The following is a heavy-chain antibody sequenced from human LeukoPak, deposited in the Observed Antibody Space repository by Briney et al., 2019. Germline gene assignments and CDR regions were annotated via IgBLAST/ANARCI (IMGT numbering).Heavy chain of an antibody. V-gene: IGHV1-2*02. D-gene: IGHD3-22*01. J-gene: IGHJ4*02. CDR1: GYTFSGYY. Sequence: ASVKVSCKASGYTFSGYYMHWVRQAPGQGLEWMGWINPKSGGTNYAQKFQGRVTMTRDTSISTAYMELSRLRFDDTAVYYCASGSSFDSSGRGFGYWGQGTLVTVSS. CDR3: ASGSSFDSSGRGFGY. CDR2: INPKSGGT.